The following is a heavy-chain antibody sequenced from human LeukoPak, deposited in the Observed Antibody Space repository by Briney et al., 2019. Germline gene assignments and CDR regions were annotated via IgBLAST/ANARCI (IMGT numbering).Heavy chain of an antibody. Sequence: SETLSLTCTVSGGSINSYYWSWIRQPPGKGLEWIGYIYYSGSTNYNPSLKSRVTISVDTSKNQFSLKLSSVTAADTAVYYCARRAAGRPGHFDYWGQGTLVTVSS. CDR3: ARRAAGRPGHFDY. J-gene: IGHJ4*02. CDR2: IYYSGST. D-gene: IGHD6-13*01. V-gene: IGHV4-59*01. CDR1: GGSINSYY.